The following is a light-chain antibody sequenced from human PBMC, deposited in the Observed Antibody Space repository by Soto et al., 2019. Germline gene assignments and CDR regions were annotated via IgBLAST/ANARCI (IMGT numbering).Light chain of an antibody. CDR2: EVS. CDR3: GSYSSGSTLVA. Sequence: QSALTQPASVSGSPGQSITISCTGTSRDVGGYNYVSWYQQHPGKAPKLMIYEVSNRPSGVSDRFSGSKSGNTASLTISGLQAEDEADYYCGSYSSGSTLVAFGGGTKLTVL. J-gene: IGLJ2*01. V-gene: IGLV2-14*01. CDR1: SRDVGGYNY.